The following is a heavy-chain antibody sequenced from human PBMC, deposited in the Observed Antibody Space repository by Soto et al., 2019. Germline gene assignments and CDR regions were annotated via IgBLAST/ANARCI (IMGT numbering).Heavy chain of an antibody. V-gene: IGHV3-9*01. J-gene: IGHJ6*02. CDR1: GFTFDGYA. D-gene: IGHD2-8*01. CDR2: ISWNSGSI. Sequence: GGSLRLSCAASGFTFDGYAMHWVRQAPGKGLEWVSGISWNSGSIGYADSVKGRFTISRDNAKNSLYLQMNSLRAEDTALYYCAIMDGHGMDVWGQGTTVTVS. CDR3: AIMDGHGMDV.